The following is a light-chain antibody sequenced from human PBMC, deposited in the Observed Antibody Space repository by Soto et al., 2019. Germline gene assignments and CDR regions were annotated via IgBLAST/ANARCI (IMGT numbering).Light chain of an antibody. J-gene: IGLJ1*01. CDR3: SSYTATTTSYV. V-gene: IGLV2-14*03. Sequence: QSVLAQPASVSESPGQSITISCTGTNSDVGGYNYVSWYQQHPDKVPKLMIYDVSNRPSGVSNRFSGSKSGNTASLTISGLQAEDEADYYCSSYTATTTSYVFGTGTKVTVL. CDR2: DVS. CDR1: NSDVGGYNY.